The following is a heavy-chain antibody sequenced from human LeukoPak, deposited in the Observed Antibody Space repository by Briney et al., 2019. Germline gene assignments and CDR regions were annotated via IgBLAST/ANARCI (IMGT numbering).Heavy chain of an antibody. D-gene: IGHD3-16*01. CDR1: GYTFSLYW. V-gene: IGHV5-51*01. CDR3: ARDGGSWFDP. J-gene: IGHJ5*02. CDR2: IYPGDSDT. Sequence: GESLKISCKASGYTFSLYWIGWMRQMPGKGLEWMGIIYPGDSDTRYSPSFQGQVTFSADKSISTVYLQWSGLQASDTAMYYCARDGGSWFDPWGQGTLVTVSS.